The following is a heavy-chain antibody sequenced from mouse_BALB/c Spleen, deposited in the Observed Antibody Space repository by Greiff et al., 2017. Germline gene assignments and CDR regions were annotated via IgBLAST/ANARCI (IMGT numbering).Heavy chain of an antibody. CDR2: IWAGGST. V-gene: IGHV2-9*02. J-gene: IGHJ1*01. CDR3: AREESVYYYGSSRYFDV. Sequence: VKLMESGPGLVAPSQSLSITCTVSGFSLTSYGVHWVRQPPGKGLEWLGVIWAGGSTNYNSALMSRLSISKDNSKSQVFLKMNSLQTDDTAMYYCAREESVYYYGSSRYFDVWGAGTTVTVSS. D-gene: IGHD1-1*01. CDR1: GFSLTSYG.